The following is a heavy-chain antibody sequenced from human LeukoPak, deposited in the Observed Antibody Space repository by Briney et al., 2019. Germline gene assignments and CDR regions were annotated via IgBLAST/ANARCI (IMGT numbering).Heavy chain of an antibody. CDR1: GFTFSDSA. Sequence: GGSLRLSCVASGFTFSDSAIHWVRQSSGKGLEWIGHMVKETNLYATALAASVKGGLSVSRDDSKNTAYPHMNSLKTEDTALYYCTRDSGTYNWFDPWGQGTLVTVSS. D-gene: IGHD1-26*01. V-gene: IGHV3-73*01. CDR2: MVKETNLYAT. CDR3: TRDSGTYNWFDP. J-gene: IGHJ5*02.